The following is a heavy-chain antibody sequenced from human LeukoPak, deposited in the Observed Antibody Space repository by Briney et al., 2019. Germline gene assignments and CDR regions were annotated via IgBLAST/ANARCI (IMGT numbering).Heavy chain of an antibody. CDR3: AKRGVVIRVILVGLHKEAYYFDS. D-gene: IGHD3-22*01. J-gene: IGHJ4*02. CDR2: ISDSGGST. V-gene: IGHV3-23*01. CDR1: GITLRNHG. Sequence: GGSLRLSCAVSGITLRNHGMSWVRQAPGKGLEWVAGISDSGGSTNYADSVKGRFTISRDNPKNTLYLQMNSLRAEDTAVYFCAKRGVVIRVILVGLHKEAYYFDSWGQGALVTVSS.